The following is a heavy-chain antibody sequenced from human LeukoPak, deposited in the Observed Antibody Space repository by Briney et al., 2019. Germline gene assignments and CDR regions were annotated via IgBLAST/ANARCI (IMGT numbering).Heavy chain of an antibody. CDR3: ARNPKLNGMDV. Sequence: PSETLSLTCTVSGGSISSYYWSWIRQPPGKGLEWIGYIYYSGSTNYNPSLKSRVTMSVDTSKNQFSLKLSSVTAADTAVYYCARNPKLNGMDVWGQGTTVTVSS. J-gene: IGHJ6*02. V-gene: IGHV4-59*12. CDR1: GGSISSYY. CDR2: IYYSGST.